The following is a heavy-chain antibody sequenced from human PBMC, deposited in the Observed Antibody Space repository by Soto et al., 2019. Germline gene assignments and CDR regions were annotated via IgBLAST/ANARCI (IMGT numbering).Heavy chain of an antibody. J-gene: IGHJ4*02. D-gene: IGHD5-18*01. CDR3: ARDLGYIYGYGDY. V-gene: IGHV3-7*03. Sequence: GGSLRLSCAASGFTFSSYWMSWVRQAPGKGLEWVASIKEDGSEKYYVDSVKGRFTIARVNAKNSLYLQMNSLRTEDTAVYYCARDLGYIYGYGDYWGQGTMVTVSS. CDR2: IKEDGSEK. CDR1: GFTFSSYW.